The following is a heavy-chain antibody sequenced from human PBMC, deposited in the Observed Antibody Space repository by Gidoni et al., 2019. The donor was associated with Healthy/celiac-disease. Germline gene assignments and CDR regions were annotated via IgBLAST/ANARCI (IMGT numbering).Heavy chain of an antibody. D-gene: IGHD3-16*01. V-gene: IGHV3-21*01. CDR1: GFTFSRYS. CDR2: ISSSMSYI. J-gene: IGHJ4*02. Sequence: EVQLVASGGGLDKPGVSLRLSWAASGFTFSRYSMIWVRQAPGTGLEWCSSISSSMSYISYADSVKGRFTISRDNAKNSLYLQMNSRIAEDTAVYYCARDRSLLGGVDYWGQGTLVTVSS. CDR3: ARDRSLLGGVDY.